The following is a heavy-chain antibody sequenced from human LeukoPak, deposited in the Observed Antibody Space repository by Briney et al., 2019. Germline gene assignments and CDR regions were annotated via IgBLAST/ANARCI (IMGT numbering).Heavy chain of an antibody. J-gene: IGHJ4*02. CDR2: IYYSGST. CDR1: GGSISSHY. Sequence: SETLSLTCTVSGGSISSHYWSWIRQLPGKGLEWIGYIYYSGSTNYNPSLKSRVTISVDTSKNQFSLKLSSVTAADTAVYYCARSEQWCFDYWGQGTLVTVSS. D-gene: IGHD6-19*01. CDR3: ARSEQWCFDY. V-gene: IGHV4-59*11.